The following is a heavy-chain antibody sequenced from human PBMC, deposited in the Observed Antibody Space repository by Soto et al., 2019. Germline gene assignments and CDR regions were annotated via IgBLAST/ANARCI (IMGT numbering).Heavy chain of an antibody. CDR3: ARVASAYYFDY. V-gene: IGHV3-72*01. J-gene: IGHJ4*02. CDR2: TRSKANSYTT. CDR1: GFTFSDHY. Sequence: PGGSLRLSCAASGFTFSDHYMDWVRQAPGKGLEWVGRTRSKANSYTTEYAASVKGRFTISRDDSKNSLYLQMNSLKTEDTAIYYCARVASAYYFDYWGQGT.